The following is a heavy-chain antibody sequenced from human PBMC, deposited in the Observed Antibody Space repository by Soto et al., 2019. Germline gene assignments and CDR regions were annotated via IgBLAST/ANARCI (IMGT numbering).Heavy chain of an antibody. Sequence: HPGGSLRLACAASGFTFSSYAMSWVRQAPGKGLEWASAISGSGGSTYYADSVKGRFTISRDNSKNTLYLQMNSLRAEDTAVYYCAKMAEVRPLWFGELSRRLAWFDPWGQGTLVTVSS. CDR2: ISGSGGST. CDR3: AKMAEVRPLWFGELSRRLAWFDP. CDR1: GFTFSSYA. J-gene: IGHJ5*02. V-gene: IGHV3-23*01. D-gene: IGHD3-10*01.